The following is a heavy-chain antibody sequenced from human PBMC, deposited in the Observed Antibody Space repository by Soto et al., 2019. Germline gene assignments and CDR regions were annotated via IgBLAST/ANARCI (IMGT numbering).Heavy chain of an antibody. J-gene: IGHJ6*02. CDR3: AGDSGLWFGEEGDYYYGMDV. Sequence: QVQLVESGGGVVQPGRSLRLSCAASGFTFSSYAMHWVRQAPGKGLEWVAVISYDGSNKYYADSVKGRFTISRDNSKNTLYLQMNSLRAEDTAVYYCAGDSGLWFGEEGDYYYGMDVWGQGTTVTVSS. V-gene: IGHV3-30-3*01. CDR1: GFTFSSYA. D-gene: IGHD3-10*01. CDR2: ISYDGSNK.